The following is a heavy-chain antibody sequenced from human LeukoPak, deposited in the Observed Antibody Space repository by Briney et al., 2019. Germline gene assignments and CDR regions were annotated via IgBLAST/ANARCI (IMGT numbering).Heavy chain of an antibody. CDR2: IKQDGSAK. CDR3: ARTVEMATIIAFDI. CDR1: GFTFSSYW. D-gene: IGHD5-24*01. V-gene: IGHV3-7*03. Sequence: GGSLRLSCAASGFTFSSYWMSWVRQAPGKGLEWVANIKQDGSAKYYVDSVKGRFTISRDNAKNSLYLQMNSLRAEDTAVYYCARTVEMATIIAFDIWGQGTMVTVSS. J-gene: IGHJ3*02.